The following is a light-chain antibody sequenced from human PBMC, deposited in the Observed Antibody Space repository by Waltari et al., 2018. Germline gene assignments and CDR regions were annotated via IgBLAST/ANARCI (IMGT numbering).Light chain of an antibody. Sequence: QSVLTQPPSVSGTPGQRVTISCSGSTSNIGAGHDVHWYQHLPGTAPKPLIYGTNNRPSGFPDRFSGSKPGTSASLAITGLQADDEADYFCQSFDNMLSGGVVFGGGTKLAVL. CDR3: QSFDNMLSGGVV. CDR2: GTN. V-gene: IGLV1-40*01. CDR1: TSNIGAGHD. J-gene: IGLJ2*01.